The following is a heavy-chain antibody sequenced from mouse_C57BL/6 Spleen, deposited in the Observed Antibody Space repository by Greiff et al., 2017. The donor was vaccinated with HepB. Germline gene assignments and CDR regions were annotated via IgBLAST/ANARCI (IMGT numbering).Heavy chain of an antibody. V-gene: IGHV1-61*01. CDR3: ARLGYYGSVSRFDY. Sequence: VQLQQPGAELVRPGSSVKLSCKASGYTFTSYWMDWVKQRPGQGLEWIGNIYPSDSETHYNQKFKDKATLTVDKSSSPAYMQLSSLTSEDSAVYYCARLGYYGSVSRFDYWGQGTTLTVSS. CDR1: GYTFTSYW. D-gene: IGHD1-1*01. CDR2: IYPSDSET. J-gene: IGHJ2*01.